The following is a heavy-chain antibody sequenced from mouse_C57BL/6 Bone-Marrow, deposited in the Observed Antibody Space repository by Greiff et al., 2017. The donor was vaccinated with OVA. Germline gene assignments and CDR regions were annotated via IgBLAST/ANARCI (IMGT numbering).Heavy chain of an antibody. J-gene: IGHJ1*03. Sequence: QVQLQQSGAELVMPGASVKLSCKASGYTFTSYWMHWVKQRPGQGLEWIGEIDPSDSYTNYNQKFKGKSTLTVDKSSSTAYMQLSSLTSEDSAVYYCARSPFITTVVARYFDVWGTGTTVTVSS. CDR2: IDPSDSYT. CDR3: ARSPFITTVVARYFDV. V-gene: IGHV1-69*01. CDR1: GYTFTSYW. D-gene: IGHD1-1*01.